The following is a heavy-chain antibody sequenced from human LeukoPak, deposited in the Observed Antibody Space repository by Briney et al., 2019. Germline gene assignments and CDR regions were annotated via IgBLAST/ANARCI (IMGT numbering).Heavy chain of an antibody. Sequence: SETLTLTCTVSGGSISSYYWSWIRQTPGKGLEWIGYIYSSGSTNYNPSPKSRVTISVDTSKNQFSLKLSSVTAADTAVYFCARSGYTSRWYDYWGQGTLVTVSS. D-gene: IGHD6-19*01. J-gene: IGHJ4*02. CDR3: ARSGYTSRWYDY. CDR1: GGSISSYY. V-gene: IGHV4-59*01. CDR2: IYSSGST.